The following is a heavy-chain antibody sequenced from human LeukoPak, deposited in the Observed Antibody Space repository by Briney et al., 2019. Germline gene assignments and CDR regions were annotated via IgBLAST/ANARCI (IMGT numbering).Heavy chain of an antibody. J-gene: IGHJ4*02. CDR3: AREHGTISPPS. Sequence: GGSLRLSCATSGFTFSSYTMTWVRQAPGKGLEYVSGIGTSAGSTIYADSVKGRFTISRDNAKNSLYLQMNSLRAEDTAVYYCAREHGTISPPSWGQGTLVTVPS. D-gene: IGHD3-3*01. CDR2: IGTSAGST. CDR1: GFTFSSYT. V-gene: IGHV3-23*01.